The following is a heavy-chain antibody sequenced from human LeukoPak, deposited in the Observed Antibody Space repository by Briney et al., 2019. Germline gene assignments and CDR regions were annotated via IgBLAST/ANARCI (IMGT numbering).Heavy chain of an antibody. CDR1: GYTFTSYD. V-gene: IGHV1-8*01. CDR2: MNPNSGNT. J-gene: IGHJ6*02. D-gene: IGHD2-2*01. CDR3: ARKMSEGYCTSTSCFFRANYGMDV. Sequence: GASVKVSCKASGYTFTSYDINWVRQATGQGLEWMGWMNPNSGNTGYAQKFQGRVTMTRNTSISTAYMELSSLRSEDTAVYYCARKMSEGYCTSTSCFFRANYGMDVWGQGTTVTVSS.